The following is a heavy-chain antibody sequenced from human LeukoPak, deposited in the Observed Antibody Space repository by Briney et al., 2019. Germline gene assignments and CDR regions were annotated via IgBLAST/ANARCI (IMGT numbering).Heavy chain of an antibody. CDR3: ARGWGYFDY. D-gene: IGHD7-27*01. Sequence: SETLSLTCAVYGGSFSGYYWSWIRQPPGKGLEWIGEINHSGSTNYNPSLKSRVTISVDTSKNQFSLRLTSVTAADTAVYYCARGWGYFDYWGQGTLVTVSS. CDR1: GGSFSGYY. CDR2: INHSGST. V-gene: IGHV4-34*01. J-gene: IGHJ4*02.